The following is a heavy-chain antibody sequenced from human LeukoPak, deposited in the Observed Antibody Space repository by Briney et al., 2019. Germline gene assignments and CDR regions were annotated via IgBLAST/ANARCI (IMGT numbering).Heavy chain of an antibody. CDR3: TSNYYDSSGYPIAYYFDY. J-gene: IGHJ4*02. D-gene: IGHD3-22*01. V-gene: IGHV3-49*04. CDR2: IRSKAYGGTT. CDR1: GFTFGDYA. Sequence: GGSLRLSCTASGFTFGDYAMSWVRQAPGKGLEWVGFIRSKAYGGTTEYAASVKGRFTISRDDSKSIAYLQMNSLKTEDTAVYYCTSNYYDSSGYPIAYYFDYWGRGTLVTVSS.